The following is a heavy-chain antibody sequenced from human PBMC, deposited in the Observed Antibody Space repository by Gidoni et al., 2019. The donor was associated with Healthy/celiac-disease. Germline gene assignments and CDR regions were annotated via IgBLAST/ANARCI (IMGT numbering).Heavy chain of an antibody. V-gene: IGHV4-34*01. CDR3: ARGLRFHSSGYFWREEKFDY. Sequence: QVQLQQWGAGLLKPSETLSLTCAVYGGSFSGYYWSWIRQPPGKGLEWIGEINHSGSTNYNPSLKSRVTISVDTSKNQFSLKLSSVTAADTAVYYCARGLRFHSSGYFWREEKFDYWGQGTLVTVSS. CDR1: GGSFSGYY. J-gene: IGHJ4*02. CDR2: INHSGST. D-gene: IGHD3-22*01.